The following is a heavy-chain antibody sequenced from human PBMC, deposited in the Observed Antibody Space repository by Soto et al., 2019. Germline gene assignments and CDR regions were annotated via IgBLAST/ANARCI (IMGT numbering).Heavy chain of an antibody. CDR3: AKDRKMVWDRDYDSSGYYRSYYYYGMDV. D-gene: IGHD3-22*01. V-gene: IGHV3-30*18. CDR2: ISYDGSNK. CDR1: GFTFSSYG. Sequence: PGGSLRLSCAAAGFTFSSYGMHWVRQAPGKGLEWVAVISYDGSNKYYADSVKGRFTISRDNSKNTLYLQMNSLRAEDTAVYYCAKDRKMVWDRDYDSSGYYRSYYYYGMDVWGQGTTVTVSS. J-gene: IGHJ6*02.